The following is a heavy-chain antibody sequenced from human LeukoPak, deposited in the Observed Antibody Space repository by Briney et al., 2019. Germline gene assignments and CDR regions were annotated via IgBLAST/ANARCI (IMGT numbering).Heavy chain of an antibody. J-gene: IGHJ5*02. CDR1: GGTFSSYA. Sequence: GASVKVSCKASGGTFSSYAVSWVRQAPGQGLEWMGGIIPIFGTANYAQKFQGRLTSTADESTSTAYMELSSLRSGDTAVYYYARVAARTVCPPTTLPWFDPWGQGALVTVSS. CDR3: ARVAARTVCPPTTLPWFDP. V-gene: IGHV1-69*13. D-gene: IGHD1-14*01. CDR2: IIPIFGTA.